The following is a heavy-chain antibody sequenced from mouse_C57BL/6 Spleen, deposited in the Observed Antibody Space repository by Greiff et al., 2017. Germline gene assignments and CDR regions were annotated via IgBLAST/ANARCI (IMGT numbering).Heavy chain of an antibody. J-gene: IGHJ3*01. CDR2: IYPGSGST. D-gene: IGHD2-4*01. CDR1: GYTFTSYW. V-gene: IGHV1-55*01. CDR3: ARAGLRRGFAY. Sequence: QVHVKQPGAELVKPGASVKMSCKASGYTFTSYWITWVKQRPGQGLEWIGDIYPGSGSTNYNEKFKSKATLTVDTSSSTAYMQLSSLTSEDSAVYYCARAGLRRGFAYWGQGTLVTVSA.